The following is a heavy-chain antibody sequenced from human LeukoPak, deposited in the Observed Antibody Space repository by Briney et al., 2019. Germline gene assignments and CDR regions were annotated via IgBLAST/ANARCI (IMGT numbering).Heavy chain of an antibody. CDR2: ISSSSYI. CDR3: ACYSGYDTVLYFDY. J-gene: IGHJ4*02. V-gene: IGHV3-21*04. D-gene: IGHD5-12*01. Sequence: GGSLRLSCAASGFTFSSYSMNWVRQAPGKGLEWVSSISSSSYIYYADSVKGRFTISRDNAKNSLYLQMNSLRAEDSAVYYCACYSGYDTVLYFDYWGQGTLVTVSS. CDR1: GFTFSSYS.